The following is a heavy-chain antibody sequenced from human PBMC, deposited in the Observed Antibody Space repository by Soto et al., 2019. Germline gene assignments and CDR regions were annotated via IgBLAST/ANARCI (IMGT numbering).Heavy chain of an antibody. Sequence: GGSLRLSCEASGLSFSDAWMSWVRQAPGKGLEWVSFVWLDGSNKYYADSVRDRFTIPRVNSKNTLYLQMNSLRAEDTAVYHCAPQVFDYWGQGTLVTVSS. CDR2: VWLDGSNK. CDR1: GLSFSDAW. V-gene: IGHV3-30*02. J-gene: IGHJ4*02. CDR3: APQVFDY.